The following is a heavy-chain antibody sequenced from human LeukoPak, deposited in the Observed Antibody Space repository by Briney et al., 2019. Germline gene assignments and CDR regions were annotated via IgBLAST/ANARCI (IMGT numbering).Heavy chain of an antibody. CDR3: ARDSGRYGYYMDV. J-gene: IGHJ6*03. CDR2: ISRSSSDI. V-gene: IGHV3-48*01. CDR1: GFTFSSHR. Sequence: PGGSLRLSCAASGFTFSSHRMNWVRQAPGKGLEWISDISRSSSDIHYAGSVTGRFTISRDNAKNSLYLQMTSLRVEDTAVYYCARDSGRYGYYMDVWGKGTTVTVSS. D-gene: IGHD1-26*01.